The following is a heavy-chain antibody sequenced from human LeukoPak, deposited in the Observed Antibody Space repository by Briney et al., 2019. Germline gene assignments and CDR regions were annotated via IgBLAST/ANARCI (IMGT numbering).Heavy chain of an antibody. CDR2: ISFDGTDK. CDR1: GFTFSNHA. Sequence: GGSLRLSCAASGFTFSNHAMNWVRQAPGKGLEWVTTISFDGTDKYYADAVTGRFTISRDNSKNTLYLQMNSLRAEDTAVYYCARLITMVRGSWFDPWGQGTLVTVSS. V-gene: IGHV3-30*14. CDR3: ARLITMVRGSWFDP. D-gene: IGHD3-10*01. J-gene: IGHJ5*02.